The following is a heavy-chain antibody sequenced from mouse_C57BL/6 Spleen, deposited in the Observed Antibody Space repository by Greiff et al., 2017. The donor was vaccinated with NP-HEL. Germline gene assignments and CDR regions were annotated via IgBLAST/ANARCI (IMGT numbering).Heavy chain of an antibody. D-gene: IGHD1-1*01. J-gene: IGHJ1*03. CDR2: IYPGDGDT. V-gene: IGHV1-82*01. Sequence: QVQLQQSGPELVKPGASVKISCKASGYAFSSSWMNWVKQRPGKGLEWIGRIYPGDGDTNYNGKFKGKATMTADKASSTAYMQLSSLTSEDSAVYFCARERGYYGHWYFDVWGTGTTVTVSS. CDR1: GYAFSSSW. CDR3: ARERGYYGHWYFDV.